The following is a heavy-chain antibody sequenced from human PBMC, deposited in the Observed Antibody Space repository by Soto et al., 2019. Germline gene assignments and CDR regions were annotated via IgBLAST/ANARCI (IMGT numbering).Heavy chain of an antibody. CDR1: GYTFTSYG. D-gene: IGHD6-13*01. CDR2: ISAYNGNT. CDR3: ARDCYSSSWYNYYYGMDV. Sequence: ASVKVSCKASGYTFTSYGISWVRQAPGQGLEWMGWISAYNGNTNYAQKLQGRVTMTTDTSTSTAYMELRSLRSDDTAVYYCARDCYSSSWYNYYYGMDVWGQGTTVTVSS. J-gene: IGHJ6*02. V-gene: IGHV1-18*01.